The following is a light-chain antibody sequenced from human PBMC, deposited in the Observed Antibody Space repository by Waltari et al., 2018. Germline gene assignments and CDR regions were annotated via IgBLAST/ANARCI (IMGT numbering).Light chain of an antibody. CDR2: AAS. Sequence: IQLTQSPSSLSASVGDRVTITCRASQSIATRVNWYQQKPGKAPQVLIYAASTLQSGVHSRLSGSASGTDFTLNISSLQAEDVAVYYCQQHYISRTFGQGTRVEIK. CDR1: QSIATR. J-gene: IGKJ1*01. CDR3: QQHYISRT. V-gene: IGKV1-39*01.